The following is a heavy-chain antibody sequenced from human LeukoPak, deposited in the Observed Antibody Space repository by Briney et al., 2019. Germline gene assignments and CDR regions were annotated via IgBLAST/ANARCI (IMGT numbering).Heavy chain of an antibody. D-gene: IGHD6-6*01. J-gene: IGHJ6*03. CDR3: ARESDEYSSSYYYMDV. CDR2: IYYSGST. Sequence: PSETLSLTCTVSGGSISSYYWSWIRQPPGKGLEWIGYIYYSGSTNYNPSLKSRVTISVDTSKNQFSLKLSSVTAADTAVYYCARESDEYSSSYYYMDVWGKGTTVTVSS. CDR1: GGSISSYY. V-gene: IGHV4-59*01.